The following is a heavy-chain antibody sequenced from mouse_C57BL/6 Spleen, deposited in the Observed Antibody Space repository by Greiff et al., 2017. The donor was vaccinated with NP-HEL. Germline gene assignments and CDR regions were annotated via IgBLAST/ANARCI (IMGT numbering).Heavy chain of an antibody. Sequence: VMLVESGAELVRPGASVKLSCKASGYTFTDYYINWVKQRPGQGLEWIARIYPGSGNTYYNEKFKGKATLTAEKSSSTAYMQLSSLASEDSAVYFCARGGTKAMDYWGQGTSVTVSS. D-gene: IGHD1-1*01. CDR3: ARGGTKAMDY. CDR2: IYPGSGNT. J-gene: IGHJ4*01. V-gene: IGHV1-76*01. CDR1: GYTFTDYY.